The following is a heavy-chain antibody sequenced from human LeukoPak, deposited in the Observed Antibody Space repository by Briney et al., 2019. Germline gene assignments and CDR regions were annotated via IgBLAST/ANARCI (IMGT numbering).Heavy chain of an antibody. CDR2: IYYSGST. D-gene: IGHD2-15*01. J-gene: IGHJ4*02. CDR1: GGSISSSSYY. Sequence: SETLSLTCTVSGGSISSSSYYWGWIRQPPGKGLEWIGSIYYSGSTHYNPSLKSRVTISVDTSKNQFSLKLSSVTAADTAVYFCARGCSGDSCYHPYFDHWGQGTLVTVSS. V-gene: IGHV4-39*07. CDR3: ARGCSGDSCYHPYFDH.